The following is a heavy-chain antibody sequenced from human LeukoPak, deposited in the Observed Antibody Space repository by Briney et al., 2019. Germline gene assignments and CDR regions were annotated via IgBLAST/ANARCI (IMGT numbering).Heavy chain of an antibody. CDR2: ISGSGGRT. Sequence: GGSLRLSCAASGFTFSRYGMSWVRQAPGKGLEWVSAISGSGGRTYYADSVNGRFTISRDNSKNTLYLQMNSLRAEDTAVYNCAKGDFYGSGRDYYYYMDVWGKGTTVTISS. CDR3: AKGDFYGSGRDYYYYMDV. D-gene: IGHD3-10*01. J-gene: IGHJ6*03. CDR1: GFTFSRYG. V-gene: IGHV3-23*01.